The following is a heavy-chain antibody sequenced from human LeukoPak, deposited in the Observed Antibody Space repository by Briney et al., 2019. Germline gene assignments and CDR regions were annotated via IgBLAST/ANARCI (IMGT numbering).Heavy chain of an antibody. V-gene: IGHV4-34*01. Sequence: SETLSLTCAVYGGSFSGYYWSWIRQPPGKGLEWIGEINHSGSTNYNPSLKSRVTISVDTSRNQFSLKLSSVTAADTAVYYCARGQVAVAPLLQWGQGTLVTVSS. D-gene: IGHD6-19*01. J-gene: IGHJ4*02. CDR3: ARGQVAVAPLLQ. CDR2: INHSGST. CDR1: GGSFSGYY.